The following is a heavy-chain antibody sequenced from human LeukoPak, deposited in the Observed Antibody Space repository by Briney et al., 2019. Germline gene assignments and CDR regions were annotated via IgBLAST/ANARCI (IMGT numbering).Heavy chain of an antibody. CDR3: AGGSSGWYSVAY. D-gene: IGHD6-19*01. CDR1: GYTFTSYY. CDR2: INPSGGST. J-gene: IGHJ4*02. Sequence: ASVTVSCKASGYTFTSYYMHWVRQAPGQGLEWMGIINPSGGSTSYAQKFQGRVTMTRDTSTSTVYMELSSLRPEDTAVYYCAGGSSGWYSVAYWGQGTLVTVSS. V-gene: IGHV1-46*01.